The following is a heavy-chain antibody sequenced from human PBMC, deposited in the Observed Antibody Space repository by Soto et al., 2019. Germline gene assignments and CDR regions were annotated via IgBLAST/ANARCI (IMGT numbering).Heavy chain of an antibody. D-gene: IGHD6-13*01. CDR1: GFTFSSYA. CDR2: ISSNGGST. Sequence: GGSLRLSCAASGFTFSSYAMHWVRQAPGKGLEYVSAISSNGGSTYYANSVKGRFTISRDNSKNTLYLQMGSLRAEDMAVYYCARDRIAAAEYYYYYMDVWGKGTTVTVSS. CDR3: ARDRIAAAEYYYYYMDV. V-gene: IGHV3-64*01. J-gene: IGHJ6*03.